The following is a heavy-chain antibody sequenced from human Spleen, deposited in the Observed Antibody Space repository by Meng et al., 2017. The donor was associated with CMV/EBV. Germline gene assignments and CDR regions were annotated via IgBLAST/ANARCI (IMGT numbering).Heavy chain of an antibody. J-gene: IGHJ4*02. Sequence: YGGSFSGYYWSWIRQPPGKGLEWIGEINHSGSTNYNPSLKSRVTISVDTSKNQFSLKLSSVTAADTAVYYCGGYCSSTSCHYGIDYWGQGTLVTVSS. D-gene: IGHD2-2*01. CDR1: GGSFSGYY. CDR2: INHSGST. V-gene: IGHV4-34*01. CDR3: GGYCSSTSCHYGIDY.